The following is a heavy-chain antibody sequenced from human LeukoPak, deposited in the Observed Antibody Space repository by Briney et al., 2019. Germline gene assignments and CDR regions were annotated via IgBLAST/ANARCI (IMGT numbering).Heavy chain of an antibody. D-gene: IGHD6-13*01. Sequence: SETLSLTCTVSGGSISSGGYYWSWIRQHPGKGLEWIGYIYYSGSTYYNPSLKSRVTISVDTSKNQFSLKLSSVTAADTAVYYCARESSSSWYKVTDYWGQGTLVTVSS. CDR3: ARESSSSWYKVTDY. CDR2: IYYSGST. V-gene: IGHV4-31*03. CDR1: GGSISSGGYY. J-gene: IGHJ4*02.